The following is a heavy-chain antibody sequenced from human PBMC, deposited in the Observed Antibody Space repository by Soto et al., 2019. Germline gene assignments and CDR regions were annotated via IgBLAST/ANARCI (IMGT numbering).Heavy chain of an antibody. D-gene: IGHD2-2*01. Sequence: SVTLSLTCTVSGGYISSYYWSWIRQPPGKGLEWIGYIYYSGSTNYNPSLKSRVTISVDTSKNQFSLKLSSVTAADTAVYYCARGTYCSSTSCYWGMDVWGQGTTVTVSS. CDR3: ARGTYCSSTSCYWGMDV. CDR1: GGYISSYY. J-gene: IGHJ6*02. CDR2: IYYSGST. V-gene: IGHV4-59*12.